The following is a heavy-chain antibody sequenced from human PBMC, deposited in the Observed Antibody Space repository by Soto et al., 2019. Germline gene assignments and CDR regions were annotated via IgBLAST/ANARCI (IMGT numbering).Heavy chain of an antibody. D-gene: IGHD5-12*01. J-gene: IGHJ1*01. V-gene: IGHV1-24*01. CDR3: ASPTLATIPTSAEYFQH. CDR2: FDPEDGET. CDR1: GYTLTELS. Sequence: GASVKVSCKVSGYTLTELSMHWVRQAPGKGLEWMGGFDPEDGETIYAQKFQGRVTMTEDTPTDTAYMELSSLRSEDTAVYYCASPTLATIPTSAEYFQHWGQGTLVTVSS.